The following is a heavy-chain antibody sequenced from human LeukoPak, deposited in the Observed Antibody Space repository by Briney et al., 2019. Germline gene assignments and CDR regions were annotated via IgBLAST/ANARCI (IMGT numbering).Heavy chain of an antibody. CDR3: AKDGILTGIDAFDI. D-gene: IGHD3-9*01. Sequence: GGSLRLSCAASGFTFSSYAMHWVRQAPGKGLEWVAFIRYDGSNKYYADSVKGRFTISRDNSKNTLYLQMNSLRAEDTAVYYCAKDGILTGIDAFDIWGQGTMVTVSS. CDR1: GFTFSSYA. V-gene: IGHV3-30*02. CDR2: IRYDGSNK. J-gene: IGHJ3*02.